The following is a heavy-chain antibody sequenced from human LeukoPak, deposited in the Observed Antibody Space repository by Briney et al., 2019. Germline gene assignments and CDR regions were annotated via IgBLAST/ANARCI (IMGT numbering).Heavy chain of an antibody. Sequence: GGSLRLSCAASGFTFSSYSMKWVRQAPGKGLEWVSSIHSSSSYINYVDSVKGRFTISRDNAKNSLYLQMNSLRVEDTAVYYCARDVGWFRFDYWGHGTLVTASS. CDR1: GFTFSSYS. D-gene: IGHD2-15*01. V-gene: IGHV3-21*04. J-gene: IGHJ4*01. CDR3: ARDVGWFRFDY. CDR2: IHSSSSYI.